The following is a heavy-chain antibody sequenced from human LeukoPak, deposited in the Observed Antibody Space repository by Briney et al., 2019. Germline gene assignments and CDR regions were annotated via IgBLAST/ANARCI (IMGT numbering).Heavy chain of an antibody. CDR3: ARSRTHYDFCV. J-gene: IGHJ4*02. V-gene: IGHV4-34*01. Sequence: PSETLSLTCAVYGGSFSGYYWSWIRQPPGKGLEWIGEINHSGSTNYNPSLKSRVTISVDTSKNQFSLKLSSVTAADTAVYYCARSRTHYDFCVWGQGTLVTVSS. CDR1: GGSFSGYY. D-gene: IGHD3-3*01. CDR2: INHSGST.